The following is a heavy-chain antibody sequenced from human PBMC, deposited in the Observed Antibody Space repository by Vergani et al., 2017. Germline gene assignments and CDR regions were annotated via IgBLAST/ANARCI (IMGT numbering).Heavy chain of an antibody. CDR3: ARDPLYSTTWPFLLLAMDV. J-gene: IGHJ6*02. Sequence: QVQLQESAPGLVRPSQTLPLTCTVSGGSISSGSYFWSWFRQPAGKGLEWIGRFYTGGGTSYNPSLKSRVIISVDPSKNQFSLQLSSVTAADTAVYYCARDPLYSTTWPFLLLAMDVWGQGTTVTVSS. CDR2: FYTGGGT. D-gene: IGHD6-13*01. V-gene: IGHV4-61*02. CDR1: GGSISSGSYF.